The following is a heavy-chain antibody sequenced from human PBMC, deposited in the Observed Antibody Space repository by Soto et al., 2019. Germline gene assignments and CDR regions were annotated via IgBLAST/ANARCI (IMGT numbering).Heavy chain of an antibody. Sequence: SETLSLTCAVSGGSISSGGYSWSWIRQPPGKGLEWIGYIYHSGSTGYNPSLRSRLTISVDTSKNHFSLKLSSVTAADTAVYYCARLNRDLYYFDYWGQGTLVTVSS. V-gene: IGHV4-30-2*05. CDR1: GGSISSGGYS. CDR2: IYHSGST. CDR3: ARLNRDLYYFDY. J-gene: IGHJ4*02.